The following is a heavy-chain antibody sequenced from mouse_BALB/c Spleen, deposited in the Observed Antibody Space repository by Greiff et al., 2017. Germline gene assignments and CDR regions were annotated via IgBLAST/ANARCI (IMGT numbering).Heavy chain of an antibody. V-gene: IGHV1-87*01. D-gene: IGHD3-2*01. J-gene: IGHJ4*01. CDR3: ARDGQLGLRYAMDY. CDR2: IYPGDGDT. Sequence: QVQLQQSGAELARPGASVKLSCKASGYTFTSYWLQWVKQRPGQGLEWIGAIYPGDGDTRYTQKFKGKATLTADKSSSTAYMQLSSLASEDSAVYYCARDGQLGLRYAMDYWGQGTAVTVSS. CDR1: GYTFTSYW.